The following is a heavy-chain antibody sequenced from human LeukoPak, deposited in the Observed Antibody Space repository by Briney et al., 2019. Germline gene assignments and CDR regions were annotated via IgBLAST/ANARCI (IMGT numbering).Heavy chain of an antibody. CDR1: SGSISTSNYY. V-gene: IGHV4-39*07. CDR2: IFYSGST. D-gene: IGHD6-13*01. CDR3: ARRLKQLVPPAYYYYYYMDV. Sequence: PSETLSLTCTVSSGSISTSNYYWGWVRQPPGKALEWIGNIFYSGSTYYSPSLKSRITISLDTSGNQFSLKLNPVTAADTAVYYCARRLKQLVPPAYYYYYYMDVWGKGTTVTVSS. J-gene: IGHJ6*03.